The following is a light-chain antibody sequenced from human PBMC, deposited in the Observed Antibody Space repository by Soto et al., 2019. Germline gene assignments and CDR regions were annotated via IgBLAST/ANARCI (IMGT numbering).Light chain of an antibody. V-gene: IGLV2-8*01. J-gene: IGLJ1*01. Sequence: QSVLTQPPSASGFPGQSVTISCTGTSSDVGYYDYVSWYQQHPGKAPKPVIYEVTKRPSGVPDRVSASKSGNTASLTVSGLRAEDEADYYCSSYAGSNNFVFGSGTKVTV. CDR2: EVT. CDR1: SSDVGYYDY. CDR3: SSYAGSNNFV.